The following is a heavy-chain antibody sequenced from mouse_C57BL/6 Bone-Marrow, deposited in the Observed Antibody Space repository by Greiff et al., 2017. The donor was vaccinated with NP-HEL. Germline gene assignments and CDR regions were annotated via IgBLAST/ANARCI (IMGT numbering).Heavy chain of an antibody. D-gene: IGHD2-12*01. V-gene: IGHV10-3*01. CDR2: IRSKSSNYAT. Sequence: DVQLVESGGGLVQPKGSLKLSCAASGFTFNTYAMHWVRQAPGKGLEWVARIRSKSSNYATYYADSVKDRFTISRDDSQSMLYLQMNNLKAEDTAMYCCMRGSFYVYAMDYWGQGTSVTVSS. CDR1: GFTFNTYA. J-gene: IGHJ4*01. CDR3: MRGSFYVYAMDY.